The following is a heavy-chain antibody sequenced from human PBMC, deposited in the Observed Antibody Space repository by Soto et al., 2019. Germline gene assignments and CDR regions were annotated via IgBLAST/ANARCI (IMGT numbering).Heavy chain of an antibody. CDR3: ARPLTGWGPTKYSSPPGWFDP. CDR2: IYYSGST. V-gene: IGHV4-39*01. CDR1: GGSISSSSYY. Sequence: QLQLQESGPGLVKPSETLSLTCTVSGGSISSSSYYWGWIRQPPGKGLEWIGSIYYSGSTYYNPSLKSRVTISVDTSKNQFSLKLSSVTAADTAVYYCARPLTGWGPTKYSSPPGWFDPWGQGTLVTVSS. J-gene: IGHJ5*02. D-gene: IGHD6-13*01.